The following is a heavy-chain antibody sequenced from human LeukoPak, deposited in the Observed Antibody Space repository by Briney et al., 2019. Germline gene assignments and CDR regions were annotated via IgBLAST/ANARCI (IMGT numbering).Heavy chain of an antibody. CDR1: GYSFTSYW. D-gene: IGHD4-17*01. Sequence: GESLKISCKGSGYSFTSYWIGWVRQMPGKGLEWMGIIYPGDSDTRYSPSFQGQVTISADKSISTAYLQWSSLKASDTAMYYCARHLMDGDTYYYYGMDVWGQGTTVTVSS. V-gene: IGHV5-51*01. CDR3: ARHLMDGDTYYYYGMDV. J-gene: IGHJ6*02. CDR2: IYPGDSDT.